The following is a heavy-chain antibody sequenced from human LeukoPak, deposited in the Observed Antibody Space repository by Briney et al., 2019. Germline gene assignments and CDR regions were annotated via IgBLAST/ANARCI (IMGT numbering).Heavy chain of an antibody. CDR1: AFTFSDYY. J-gene: IGHJ3*02. V-gene: IGHV3-11*01. Sequence: GGSLRLSCAASAFTFSDYYTSWIRQAPGKGREWVSYISSSGSTIYYADSVKGRFTISRDNAKNSLYLQMNSLRAEDPAVYYCARDSTPLEYSSGYYPDAFDIWGQGTMVTVSS. CDR3: ARDSTPLEYSSGYYPDAFDI. CDR2: ISSSGSTI. D-gene: IGHD3-22*01.